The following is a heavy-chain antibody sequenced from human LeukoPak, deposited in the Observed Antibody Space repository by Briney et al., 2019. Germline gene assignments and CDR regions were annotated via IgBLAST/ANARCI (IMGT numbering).Heavy chain of an antibody. V-gene: IGHV3-23*01. Sequence: GGSLRLSCAASGFTFSNYAMSWVRQAPGKGLEWVSVISGNGGVTYYADSVKGRFTISRENSKNTLYLQMTSLRAEDTAMYYCAKDLLAMVGHMDVWGKGTTVTVSS. CDR1: GFTFSNYA. CDR2: ISGNGGVT. J-gene: IGHJ6*03. CDR3: AKDLLAMVGHMDV. D-gene: IGHD5-18*01.